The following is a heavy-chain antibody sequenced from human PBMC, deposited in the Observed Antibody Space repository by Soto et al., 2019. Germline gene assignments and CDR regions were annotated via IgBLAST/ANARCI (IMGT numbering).Heavy chain of an antibody. J-gene: IGHJ6*02. CDR1: GFTFSRYG. Sequence: LXLSCGSSGFTFSRYGMHWFRQAPVKGLEWVAVISYDGSNKYYADSVKGRFTISRDNSKNTLYLQMNSLRAEDTAVYYCARDQIAAAGTFGSGTYYYYGMDVWGQGTTVTVSS. CDR3: ARDQIAAAGTFGSGTYYYYGMDV. CDR2: ISYDGSNK. V-gene: IGHV3-30-3*01. D-gene: IGHD6-13*01.